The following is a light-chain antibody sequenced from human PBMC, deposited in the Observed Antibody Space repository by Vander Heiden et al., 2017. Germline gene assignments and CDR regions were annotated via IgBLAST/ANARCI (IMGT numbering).Light chain of an antibody. CDR3: QQYGSSLAVT. J-gene: IGKJ5*01. CDR2: GAS. V-gene: IGKV3-20*01. CDR1: QSISSSY. Sequence: EIVLTQSPGTLPLSPGERATLSCRASQSISSSYLVWYQQKPGQAPRLLIYGASSRATGIPDRFSGSGSGTDFTLTISRLEPEDFAVYYCQQYGSSLAVTFGQGTRLEIK.